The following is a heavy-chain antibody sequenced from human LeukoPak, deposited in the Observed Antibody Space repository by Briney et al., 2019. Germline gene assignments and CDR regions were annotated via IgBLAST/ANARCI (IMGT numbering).Heavy chain of an antibody. CDR3: ARAIFGVVVNWFDP. Sequence: ASVKVSCKASGYTFTSYGINWVRQATGQGLEWMGWMNPNSGNTGYAQKFQGRVTMTRNTSISTAYMELSSLRSEDTAVYYCARAIFGVVVNWFDPWGQGTLVTVSS. D-gene: IGHD3-3*01. J-gene: IGHJ5*02. CDR2: MNPNSGNT. V-gene: IGHV1-8*01. CDR1: GYTFTSYG.